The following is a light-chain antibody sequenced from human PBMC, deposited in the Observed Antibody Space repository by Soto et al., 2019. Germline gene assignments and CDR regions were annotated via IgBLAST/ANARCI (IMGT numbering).Light chain of an antibody. CDR2: GAS. CDR1: QSVSSN. V-gene: IGKV3-15*01. Sequence: EIVRTQSPATLSVSPGERATLSCRASQSVSSNLAWYQQKPGQAPRLLIYGASTRATGIPAKFSGSGSGTEFTLTISSLQSEDFAVYYCQQYNNGPRTFGQGTKVEIK. CDR3: QQYNNGPRT. J-gene: IGKJ1*01.